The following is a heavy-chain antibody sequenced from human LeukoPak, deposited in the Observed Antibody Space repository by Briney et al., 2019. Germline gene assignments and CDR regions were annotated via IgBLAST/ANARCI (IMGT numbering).Heavy chain of an antibody. CDR3: TIGCSGGSCSRDAMDV. J-gene: IGHJ6*02. CDR2: IFPIDSET. V-gene: IGHV5-51*01. CDR1: GYSFSSDW. D-gene: IGHD2-15*01. Sequence: GESLKISCKASGYSFSSDWIAWVRQMPGKGLEWMGIIFPIDSETTYSPSFQGQVTISADKSISTAYLQWSSLKASDTAMYYCTIGCSGGSCSRDAMDVWGQGTMVTVSS.